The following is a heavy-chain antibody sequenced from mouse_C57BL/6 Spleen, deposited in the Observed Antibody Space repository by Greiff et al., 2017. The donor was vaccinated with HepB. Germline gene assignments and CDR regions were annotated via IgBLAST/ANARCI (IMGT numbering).Heavy chain of an antibody. Sequence: QVQLQQPGAELVKPGASVKLSCKASGYTFTSYWMHWVKQRPGRGLEWIGRIEPNSGGTKYNEKFKSKATLTVDKPSSTAYMQLSSLTSEDSAVYYCAREDSNYDYFDYWGQGTTLTVSS. CDR3: AREDSNYDYFDY. D-gene: IGHD2-5*01. V-gene: IGHV1-72*01. CDR1: GYTFTSYW. CDR2: IEPNSGGT. J-gene: IGHJ2*01.